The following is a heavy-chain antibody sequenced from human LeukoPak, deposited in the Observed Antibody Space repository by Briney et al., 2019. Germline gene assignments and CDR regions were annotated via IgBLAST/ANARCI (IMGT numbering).Heavy chain of an antibody. CDR3: ARGTVFYY. Sequence: GGSLRLSCAASGFSFSFYWMHWVRQAPGKGPVWVSRIKTDGSIADYADSVKGRFTISRDNAKNTLYLQMNSLRAEDTAVYYCARGTVFYYWGQGTLVTVSS. J-gene: IGHJ4*02. CDR2: IKTDGSIA. V-gene: IGHV3-74*01. CDR1: GFSFSFYW. D-gene: IGHD1-14*01.